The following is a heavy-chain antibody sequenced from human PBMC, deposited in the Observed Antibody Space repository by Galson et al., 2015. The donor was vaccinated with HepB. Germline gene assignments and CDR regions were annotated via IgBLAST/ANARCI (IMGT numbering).Heavy chain of an antibody. CDR3: AKDSARRTIRMPDY. D-gene: IGHD2-2*01. CDR2: ISRAGDTS. V-gene: IGHV3-23*01. CDR1: GFTFSNYG. J-gene: IGHJ4*02. Sequence: SLRLSCAASGFTFSNYGMSWVRQAPGKGLECVAAISRAGDTSDYADSVKGRFTISRDNSKNTLYLQMSSPKTEDTAVYFCAKDSARRTIRMPDYWGQGTLVTVTS.